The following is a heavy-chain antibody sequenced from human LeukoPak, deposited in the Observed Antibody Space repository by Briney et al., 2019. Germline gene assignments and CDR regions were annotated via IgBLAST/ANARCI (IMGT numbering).Heavy chain of an antibody. J-gene: IGHJ4*02. CDR3: ARDDYCSGGHCYHY. V-gene: IGHV3-7*01. CDR2: INQDGSEK. Sequence: GGSLRLSCAASGVSFRSYWMSWVRHPPGKGLESVANINQDGSEKYHVDSVKGRFTISRDNAKNSLYLQMNSLRVEDTAVYYCARDDYCSGGHCYHYWGQGTLVTVSS. D-gene: IGHD2-15*01. CDR1: GVSFRSYW.